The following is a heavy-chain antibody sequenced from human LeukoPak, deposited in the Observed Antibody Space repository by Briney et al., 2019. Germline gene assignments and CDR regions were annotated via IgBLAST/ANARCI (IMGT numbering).Heavy chain of an antibody. CDR3: ARALPRTPGYYYGMDV. CDR2: IWYDGSNK. CDR1: GFTFSSYG. J-gene: IGHJ6*04. Sequence: PGGSLRLSCAASGFTFSSYGMHWVRQAPGKGLEWVAVIWYDGSNKYYADSVKGRFTISRDNSKNTLYLQMNSPRAEDTAVYYCARALPRTPGYYYGMDVWGKGTTVTVSS. V-gene: IGHV3-33*01. D-gene: IGHD4-23*01.